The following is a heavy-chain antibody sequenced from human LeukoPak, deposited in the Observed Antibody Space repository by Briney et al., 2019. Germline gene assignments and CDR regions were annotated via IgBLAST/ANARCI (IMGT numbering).Heavy chain of an antibody. CDR1: GFTFSCYA. D-gene: IGHD1-26*01. CDR2: ITGSGATT. Sequence: GGSLRLSCAASGFTFSCYAMSWVRQAPGKGLEWVSAITGSGATTYYAESVKGRFTISRDNSKNTLYLQMNTLRAEDRAVYYCAKENPVGGTNYFDYWGQGTLVTVSS. J-gene: IGHJ4*02. V-gene: IGHV3-23*01. CDR3: AKENPVGGTNYFDY.